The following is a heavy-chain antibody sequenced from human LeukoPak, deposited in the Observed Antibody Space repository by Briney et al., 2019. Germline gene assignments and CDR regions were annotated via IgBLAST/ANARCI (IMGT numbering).Heavy chain of an antibody. D-gene: IGHD5-12*01. Sequence: PGRSLRLSCAASGFPFSSFAMHWVRQAPGKGLEWVALISYDGSSEYYSDSVKGRFTISRDNSKNTLDLQMNSLRAEDTAVYYCARDGNSGYNSDYYYGMDVWGKGTTVTVSS. J-gene: IGHJ6*04. V-gene: IGHV3-30*04. CDR2: ISYDGSSE. CDR1: GFPFSSFA. CDR3: ARDGNSGYNSDYYYGMDV.